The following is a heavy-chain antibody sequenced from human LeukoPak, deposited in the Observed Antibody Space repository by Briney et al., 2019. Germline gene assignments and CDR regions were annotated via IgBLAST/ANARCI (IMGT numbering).Heavy chain of an antibody. CDR2: IYYSGST. J-gene: IGHJ3*02. CDR1: GGSISSSSYY. V-gene: IGHV4-39*01. CDR3: ATIVAGAFDI. D-gene: IGHD2/OR15-2a*01. Sequence: PSETLSLTCTVSGGSISSSSYYWGWVRQPPGKGLEWIANIYYSGSTYYNPSLKSRVTISIDTSKNQFSLRLYSVTAADTAVYYCATIVAGAFDIWGQGTMVTVSS.